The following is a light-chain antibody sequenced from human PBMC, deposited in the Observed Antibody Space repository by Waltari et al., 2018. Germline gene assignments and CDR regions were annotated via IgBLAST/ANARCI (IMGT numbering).Light chain of an antibody. CDR2: AAS. V-gene: IGKV1-9*01. Sequence: IQLTQSPSSLSASVGDRVTITCRASQGVTTYLAWYQQKPGKAPYLLISAASTLRSGVPSRFSGSGSGTDFTLTISSLQPEDFATDYCQHLHGYPITFGGGTKVEIK. J-gene: IGKJ4*01. CDR3: QHLHGYPIT. CDR1: QGVTTY.